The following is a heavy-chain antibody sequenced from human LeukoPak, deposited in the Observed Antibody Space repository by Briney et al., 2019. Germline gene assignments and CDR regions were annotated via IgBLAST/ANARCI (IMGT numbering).Heavy chain of an antibody. V-gene: IGHV3-20*04. CDR3: AREPYGSGSYGAFDI. J-gene: IGHJ3*02. D-gene: IGHD3-10*01. CDR1: GFTFDDYG. CDR2: INWNGGST. Sequence: GGSLRLSCAASGFTFDDYGMSWVRQAPGKGLEWFSGINWNGGSTGYADSVKGRFTISRDNAKNSLYLQMNSLRAEDTALYYCAREPYGSGSYGAFDIWGQGTMVTVSS.